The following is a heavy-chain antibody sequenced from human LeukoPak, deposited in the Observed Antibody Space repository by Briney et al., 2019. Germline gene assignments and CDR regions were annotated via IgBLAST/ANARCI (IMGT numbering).Heavy chain of an antibody. J-gene: IGHJ4*02. CDR2: INPSGGSE. V-gene: IGHV1-46*02. CDR1: GYTFNTNY. D-gene: IGHD5-12*01. CDR3: AKDRGYSGYDFDY. Sequence: ASVKASCKAYGYTFNTNYIHWVPQAPGQGLEWMGIINPSGGSESYAQKFQGRVSMTMTTCTSTVYMERSRMGYEDTAVYYCAKDRGYSGYDFDYWGQGTLVTVSS.